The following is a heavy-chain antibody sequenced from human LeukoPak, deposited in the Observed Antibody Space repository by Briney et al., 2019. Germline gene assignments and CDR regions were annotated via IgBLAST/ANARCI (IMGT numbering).Heavy chain of an antibody. CDR1: GYTXSAYY. CDR2: INPDSGVT. J-gene: IGHJ4*02. CDR3: ARGETLLHY. V-gene: IGHV1-2*02. Sequence: ASVKVSCQASGYTXSAYYMNGVRQAPGQGLEWMGWINPDSGVTKYAQRFQGRVTMTRDTSISSVYMELSGLTPDDTAVFYCARGETLLHYWGQGTLVTVSS. D-gene: IGHD2/OR15-2a*01.